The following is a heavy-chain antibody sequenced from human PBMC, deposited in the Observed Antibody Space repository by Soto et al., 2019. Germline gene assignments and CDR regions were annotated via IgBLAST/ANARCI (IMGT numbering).Heavy chain of an antibody. V-gene: IGHV1-18*01. J-gene: IGHJ3*02. CDR3: ARTYYYDSSGYYHGAFDI. D-gene: IGHD3-22*01. CDR2: ISAYDGKT. Sequence: ASVKVSCKTSGYTFNTYGINWVRQAPGQGLELMGWISAYDGKTTYAEKFQGRVTLTTDTSTSTAYMELRSLRSDDTAIYYCARTYYYDSSGYYHGAFDIWGQGTMVTVSS. CDR1: GYTFNTYG.